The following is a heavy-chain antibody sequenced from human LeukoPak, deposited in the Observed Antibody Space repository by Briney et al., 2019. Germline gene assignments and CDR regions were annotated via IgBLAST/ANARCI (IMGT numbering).Heavy chain of an antibody. CDR2: IYSSGST. CDR1: GGSISSTSYY. Sequence: SETLSLSCTVSGGSISSTSYYWGWIRQPPGKGLEWIGSIYSSGSTFYNPSLKSRLTISVDTSKHQFSLKVRSVTAADTAVYHSARVSVANFDDWGQGTLVTVSS. V-gene: IGHV4-39*07. D-gene: IGHD2-15*01. CDR3: ARVSVANFDD. J-gene: IGHJ4*02.